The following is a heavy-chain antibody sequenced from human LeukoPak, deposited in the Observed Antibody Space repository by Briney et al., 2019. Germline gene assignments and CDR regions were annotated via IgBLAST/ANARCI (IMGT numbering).Heavy chain of an antibody. CDR3: AKTRIAVTGRVFYMDV. CDR2: IFPSGGEI. Sequence: GGSLRLSCAASGFTFSTLAMLWARHPPGKGREWGSSIFPSGGEIHYADSVTGRFTISRDNSKNTLYLQINSLRAHDTAIYYCAKTRIAVTGRVFYMDVWGKGTTVTIS. J-gene: IGHJ6*03. CDR1: GFTFSTLA. V-gene: IGHV3-23*01. D-gene: IGHD6-19*01.